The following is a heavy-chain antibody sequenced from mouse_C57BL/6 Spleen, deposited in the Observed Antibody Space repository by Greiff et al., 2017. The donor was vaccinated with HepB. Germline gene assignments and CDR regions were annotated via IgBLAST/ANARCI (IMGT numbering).Heavy chain of an antibody. V-gene: IGHV1-76*01. CDR2: IYPGSGNT. CDR1: GYTFTDYY. Sequence: VQLQQSGAELVRPGASVKLSCKASGYTFTDYYINWVKQRPGQGLEWIARIYPGSGNTYYNEKFKGKATLTAEKSSSTAYMQLSSLTSEDSAVYFCARRAHYYGSSSLAMDYWGQGTSVTVSS. D-gene: IGHD1-1*01. J-gene: IGHJ4*01. CDR3: ARRAHYYGSSSLAMDY.